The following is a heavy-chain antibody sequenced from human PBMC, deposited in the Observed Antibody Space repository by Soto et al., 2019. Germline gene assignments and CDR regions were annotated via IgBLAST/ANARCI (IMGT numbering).Heavy chain of an antibody. V-gene: IGHV4-39*01. J-gene: IGHJ4*02. CDR3: ARHLVGFWYFDH. D-gene: IGHD3-3*01. CDR2: IYYSGST. Sequence: SDTLSLTCTVSGGSISSSSYYWGWIRQPPGKGLEWIGSIYYSGSTYYNPSLKSRVTISVDTSKNQFSLKLSSVTAADTAVYYCARHLVGFWYFDHWGQGALVNVSS. CDR1: GGSISSSSYY.